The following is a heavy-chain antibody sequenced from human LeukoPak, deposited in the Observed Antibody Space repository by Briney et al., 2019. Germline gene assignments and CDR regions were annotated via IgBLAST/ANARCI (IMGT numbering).Heavy chain of an antibody. Sequence: PGGSLRLSCAASGFAFSSFSINWVRQAPGKGLQWVSSISSGSSYIYYADSVKGRFTISRDNAKNSLYLQMNCLRAEDTAVYYCARARYDYGAKFSRTRDYYYYMDVWGKGTTVTVSS. D-gene: IGHD4-23*01. CDR3: ARARYDYGAKFSRTRDYYYYMDV. CDR2: ISSGSSYI. J-gene: IGHJ6*03. V-gene: IGHV3-21*01. CDR1: GFAFSSFS.